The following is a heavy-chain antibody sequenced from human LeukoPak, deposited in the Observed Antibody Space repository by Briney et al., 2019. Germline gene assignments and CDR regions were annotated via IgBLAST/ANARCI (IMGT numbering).Heavy chain of an antibody. CDR3: AKIGNARTAYYYYGMDV. V-gene: IGHV3-43*02. CDR1: GFMFDATV. J-gene: IGHJ6*02. CDR2: IRGDASTT. Sequence: PGGSLRLSCAASGFMFDATVMHSVRQEAGEGLEWVFLIRGDASTTYYADCVKGRFTVSSANSKYFLYLQMNNLRTEDTVLVCCAKIGNARTAYYYYGMDVWGQGTTVIVSS. D-gene: IGHD2-21*02.